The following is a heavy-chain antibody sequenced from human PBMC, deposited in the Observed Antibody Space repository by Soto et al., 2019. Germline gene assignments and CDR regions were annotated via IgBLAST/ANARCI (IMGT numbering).Heavy chain of an antibody. Sequence: EVQLVESGGGLVQPGRSLRLSCVASGFTFGDYGMHWGRQAPGRGPEWVSGITWNSGNIAYAETVKGRFTISMDNAKNSLYLQMNSLRAEDTALYYCLKDGLPSLFGLFYDGSNIWGHGTMVIVSS. CDR2: ITWNSGNI. CDR1: GFTFGDYG. CDR3: LKDGLPSLFGLFYDGSNI. D-gene: IGHD3-10*01. V-gene: IGHV3-9*01. J-gene: IGHJ3*02.